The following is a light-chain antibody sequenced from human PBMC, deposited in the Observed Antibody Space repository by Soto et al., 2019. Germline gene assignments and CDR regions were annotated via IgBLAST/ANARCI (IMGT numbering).Light chain of an antibody. V-gene: IGKV1-5*01. CDR2: DAS. J-gene: IGKJ1*01. CDR3: QQYTPNSRT. Sequence: DIQLTQSPSFLSASVGDRVTITCRASQSVSNWLAWYQQKPGKAPNLLIYDASSLESGVPSRFSGSGSGTEFTLTISSLQPDDFATYSCQQYTPNSRTFGQGTKVDIK. CDR1: QSVSNW.